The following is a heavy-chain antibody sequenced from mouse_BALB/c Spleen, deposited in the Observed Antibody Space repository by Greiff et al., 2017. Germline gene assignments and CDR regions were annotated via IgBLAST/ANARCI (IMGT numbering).Heavy chain of an antibody. CDR2: ISYDGSN. V-gene: IGHV3-6*02. CDR3: ARAYYGNSGDY. Sequence: DVKLQESGPGLVKPSQSLSLTCSVTGYSITSGYYWNWIRQFPGNKLEWMGYISYDGSNNYNPSLKNRISITRDTSKNQFFLKLNSVTTEDTATYYCARAYYGNSGDYWGQGTSVTVSS. D-gene: IGHD2-10*01. J-gene: IGHJ4*01. CDR1: GYSITSGYY.